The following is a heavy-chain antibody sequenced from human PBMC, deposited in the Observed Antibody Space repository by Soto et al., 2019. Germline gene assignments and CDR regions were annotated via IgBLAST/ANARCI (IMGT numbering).Heavy chain of an antibody. Sequence: SETLSLTCTVSGGSISGYYWSWIRQPPGKGLEWIGYIYYSGSTNYNPSLKSRVTISVDTSKNQFSLKLSSVTAADTAVYYCARGTDPTASDYWGQGTLVTVSS. D-gene: IGHD4-17*01. CDR3: ARGTDPTASDY. CDR1: GGSISGYY. J-gene: IGHJ4*02. CDR2: IYYSGST. V-gene: IGHV4-59*01.